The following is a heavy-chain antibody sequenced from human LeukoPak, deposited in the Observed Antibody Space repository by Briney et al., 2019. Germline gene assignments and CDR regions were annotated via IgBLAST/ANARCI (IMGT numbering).Heavy chain of an antibody. CDR1: GFTFSNAW. D-gene: IGHD4-11*01. J-gene: IGHJ6*03. Sequence: GGSLRLSCAASGFTFSNAWMSWVRQAPGKGLEWVGRIKSKTDGGTTDYAAPVKGRFTISRDDSKNTLYLQMNSLKTEDTAVYYCTTVDYSNYIYYYYYMDVWGKGTTVTVSS. CDR2: IKSKTDGGTT. V-gene: IGHV3-15*01. CDR3: TTVDYSNYIYYYYYMDV.